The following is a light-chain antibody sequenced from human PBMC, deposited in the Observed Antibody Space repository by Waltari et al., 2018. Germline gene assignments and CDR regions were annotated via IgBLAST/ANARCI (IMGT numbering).Light chain of an antibody. Sequence: DIQLTQSPSFLSASVGDRVTITCRASQGISSYLAWYQQKPGKAPKLLITAASALQSGVPSRFSGSGSGTEFTLTINILQPEDLATYYCQQLNTYPPTFGAGTNVEIK. CDR1: QGISSY. CDR3: QQLNTYPPT. V-gene: IGKV1-9*01. CDR2: AAS. J-gene: IGKJ4*01.